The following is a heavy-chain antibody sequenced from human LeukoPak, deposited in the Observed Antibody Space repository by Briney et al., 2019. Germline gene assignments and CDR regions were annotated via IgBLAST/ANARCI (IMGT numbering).Heavy chain of an antibody. V-gene: IGHV3-69-1*01. J-gene: IGHJ4*02. Sequence: PGGSLRLSCAASGFTFSDYDLNWVRQAPGKGLEWVSGISGSGDSRHADSVKGRFTISRDNAKNSLYLQMNSLRAEDTAVYYCAREYSSSSGRSFDYWGQGTLVTVSS. D-gene: IGHD6-6*01. CDR1: GFTFSDYD. CDR3: AREYSSSSGRSFDY. CDR2: ISGSGDS.